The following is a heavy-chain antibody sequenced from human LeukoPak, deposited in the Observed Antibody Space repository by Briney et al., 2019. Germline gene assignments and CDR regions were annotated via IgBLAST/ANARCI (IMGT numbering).Heavy chain of an antibody. J-gene: IGHJ4*02. Sequence: GGSLRLSCAASGFTFHDYAMHWVRQAPGKGLEWVSLISGGGGSTYYADPVKGRFTVSRDNSKNSLYVQMNSLRTEDTSLYYCAKDSCSSTSCYVEYWGQGTLVTVSS. CDR1: GFTFHDYA. D-gene: IGHD2-2*01. CDR3: AKDSCSSTSCYVEY. CDR2: ISGGGGST. V-gene: IGHV3-43*02.